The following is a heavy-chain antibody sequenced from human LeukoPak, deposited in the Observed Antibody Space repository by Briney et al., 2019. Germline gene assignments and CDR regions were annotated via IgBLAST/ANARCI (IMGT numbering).Heavy chain of an antibody. D-gene: IGHD3-22*01. J-gene: IGHJ3*02. Sequence: SETLSLTCTVSGGSISSSSYYWGWIRQPPGKGLEWIGSIYYSGSTYYNPSLKSRVTISVDTSKNQFSLKLSSVTAADTAVYCCARDSSGQAWAFDIWGQGTMVTVSS. CDR1: GGSISSSSYY. CDR2: IYYSGST. V-gene: IGHV4-39*07. CDR3: ARDSSGQAWAFDI.